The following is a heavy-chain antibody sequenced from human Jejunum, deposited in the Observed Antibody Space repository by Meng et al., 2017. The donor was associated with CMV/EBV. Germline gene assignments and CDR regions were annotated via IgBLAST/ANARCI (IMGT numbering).Heavy chain of an antibody. CDR2: IKPNTGSI. CDR3: ARDRDGYNTFDY. V-gene: IGHV1-2*02. Sequence: QVDLVTSVDEMKKPGAPGNVSCKAFGYTFGGNYIHWVRQAPGQGLEYMGWIKPNTGSIKYVEKFQGRVTMTRDTSTNTAYMELTRLISDDTAVYYCARDRDGYNTFDYWGQGTLVTVSS. D-gene: IGHD5-24*01. CDR1: GYTFGGNY. J-gene: IGHJ4*02.